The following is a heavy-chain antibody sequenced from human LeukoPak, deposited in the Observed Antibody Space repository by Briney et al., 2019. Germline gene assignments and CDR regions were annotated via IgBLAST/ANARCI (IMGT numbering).Heavy chain of an antibody. J-gene: IGHJ3*02. Sequence: QPGGSLRLSCAASGFTFSSYWMHWVRQAPGKGLVWVSSIQRDGSETYYADTVKGRFTISRDNAKNTLSLQMTSLRAEDTAVFYCSRTGYFDIWGQGTMVTVSS. CDR1: GFTFSSYW. CDR3: SRTGYFDI. D-gene: IGHD2-15*01. V-gene: IGHV3-74*01. CDR2: IQRDGSET.